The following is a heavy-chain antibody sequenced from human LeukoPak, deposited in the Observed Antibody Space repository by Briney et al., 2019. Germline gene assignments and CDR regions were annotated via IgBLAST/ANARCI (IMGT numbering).Heavy chain of an antibody. CDR3: ARGLGIQLWLVAGKKIFDY. CDR1: GYIFTTYG. CDR2: MNPNSGNT. D-gene: IGHD5-18*01. Sequence: ASVKVSCKASGYIFTTYGINWVRQATGQGLEWMGWMNPNSGNTGYAQKFQGRVTMTRNTSISTAYMELSSLRSEDTAVYYCARGLGIQLWLVAGKKIFDYWGQGTLVTVSS. V-gene: IGHV1-8*02. J-gene: IGHJ4*02.